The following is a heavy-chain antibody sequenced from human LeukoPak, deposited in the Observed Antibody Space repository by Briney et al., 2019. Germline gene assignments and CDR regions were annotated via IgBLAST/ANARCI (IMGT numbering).Heavy chain of an antibody. Sequence: PSETLSLTCSVSGGSLSTYHWNWIRQTPGKGLEYIGYIYTSGITNYNPSLKTRVTISIDTSRNQVSLKLTSVTAEDTALYYCARLVVDKATIDWYLDLWGRGTLVTVSS. D-gene: IGHD5-24*01. CDR3: ARLVVDKATIDWYLDL. J-gene: IGHJ2*01. CDR1: GGSLSTYH. CDR2: IYTSGIT. V-gene: IGHV4-4*09.